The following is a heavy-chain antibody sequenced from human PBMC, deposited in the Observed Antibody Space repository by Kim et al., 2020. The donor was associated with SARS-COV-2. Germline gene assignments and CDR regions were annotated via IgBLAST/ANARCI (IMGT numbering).Heavy chain of an antibody. D-gene: IGHD2-2*02. Sequence: GRFTISRDDSKNTLYLQMNSLKTEDTAVYYCTTAGGYCSSTSCYTLAFDIWGQGTMVTVSS. CDR3: TTAGGYCSSTSCYTLAFDI. J-gene: IGHJ3*02. V-gene: IGHV3-15*01.